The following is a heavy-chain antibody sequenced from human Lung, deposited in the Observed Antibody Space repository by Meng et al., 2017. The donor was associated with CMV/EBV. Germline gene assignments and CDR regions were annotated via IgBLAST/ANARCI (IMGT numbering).Heavy chain of an antibody. J-gene: IGHJ4*02. CDR1: GFTFSNYA. CDR2: VYSASGNT. V-gene: IGHV3-23*03. D-gene: IGHD6-13*01. CDR3: AKIHSSSWFFDS. Sequence: GGSXRLXCAASGFTFSNYAMSWVRQAPGKGLEWVSVVYSASGNTYYADSVKGRFTVSRDNSKNTLDLQLNSLRTEDTAVYYCAKIHSSSWFFDSWGQGTLVTVSS.